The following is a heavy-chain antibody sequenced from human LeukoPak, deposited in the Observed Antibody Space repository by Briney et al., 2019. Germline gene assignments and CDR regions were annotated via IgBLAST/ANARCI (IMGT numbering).Heavy chain of an antibody. CDR3: ATRPLPVGIGPFDY. CDR2: INPFTGDT. D-gene: IGHD1-26*01. V-gene: IGHV1-2*02. J-gene: IGHJ4*02. Sequence: GASVKVSCKAFGYALTGNDYYWVRQAPGQGLEYMGSINPFTGDTNYAQKFQGRVTMTRDTSISTAYMELSGLRFDDTGVYYCATRPLPVGIGPFDYWGLGTPVTVSS. CDR1: GYALTGND.